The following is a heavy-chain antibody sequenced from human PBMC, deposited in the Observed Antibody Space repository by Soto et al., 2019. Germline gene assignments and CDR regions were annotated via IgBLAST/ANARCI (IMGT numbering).Heavy chain of an antibody. CDR2: MNPNSGNT. D-gene: IGHD4-4*01. CDR3: ARGPPYRNNNGMDV. CDR1: GYTFTSYD. V-gene: IGHV1-8*01. Sequence: QVQLVQSGAEVKKPGASVKVSCKASGYTFTSYDINWVRQATGQGLEWMGWMNPNSGNTGYAQKSQDRVSMTRNTSISTAYMELSSLRSEDTAVYYCARGPPYRNNNGMDVWGQGTTVTVSS. J-gene: IGHJ6*02.